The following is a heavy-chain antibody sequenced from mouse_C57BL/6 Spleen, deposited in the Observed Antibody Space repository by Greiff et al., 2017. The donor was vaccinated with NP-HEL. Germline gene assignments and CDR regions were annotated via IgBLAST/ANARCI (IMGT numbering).Heavy chain of an antibody. CDR1: GYTFTSYW. J-gene: IGHJ4*01. D-gene: IGHD1-1*01. CDR2: IDPSDSYT. CDR3: ARGYGSSYPYYAMDY. V-gene: IGHV1-59*01. Sequence: QVQLKESGAELVRPGTSVKLSCKASGYTFTSYWMHWVKQRPGQGLEWIGVIDPSDSYTNYNQKFKGKATLTVDTSSSTAYMQLSSLTSEDSAVYYCARGYGSSYPYYAMDYWGQGTSVTVSS.